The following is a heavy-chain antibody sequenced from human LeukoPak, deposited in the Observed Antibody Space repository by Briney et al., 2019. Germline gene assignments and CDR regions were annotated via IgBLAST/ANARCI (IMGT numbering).Heavy chain of an antibody. CDR1: GYTFTSCY. CDR3: ARSIAVADDY. J-gene: IGHJ4*02. V-gene: IGHV1-46*01. Sequence: ASLKVSCKASGYTFTSCYMHRVRQPPGQGLEWLGIINPSGGSTSYAQKFQGRVTMTRDTSPGTVYMELSSRRSEDTAVFYCARSIAVADDYWGQGTLVTVSS. CDR2: INPSGGST. D-gene: IGHD6-19*01.